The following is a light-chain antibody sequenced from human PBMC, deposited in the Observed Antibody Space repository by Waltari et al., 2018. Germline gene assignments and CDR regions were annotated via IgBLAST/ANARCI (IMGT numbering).Light chain of an antibody. CDR3: QGWDSSSDHRAV. V-gene: IGLV3-21*04. Sequence: SFVLTQPPSVSVAPGKTARITWGGNHIGNKYVHRYQQKPGQAPLLVIYYDTDRPSGIAERFSGSDSGNTDTLSITRVEAGDEADYYCQGWDSSSDHRAVFGGGTKLTVL. J-gene: IGLJ2*01. CDR1: HIGNKY. CDR2: YDT.